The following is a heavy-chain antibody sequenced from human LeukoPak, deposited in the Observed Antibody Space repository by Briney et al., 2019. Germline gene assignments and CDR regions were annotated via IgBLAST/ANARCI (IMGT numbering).Heavy chain of an antibody. CDR3: VRSDWFDP. J-gene: IGHJ5*02. V-gene: IGHV3-74*03. CDR1: GFTLSSNW. Sequence: GGSLRLSCVASGFTLSSNWMHWVRQAPGKGLEWVSRIKNDGSRTTYADSVKGRFTISRDNARNTLYLQMSSLRAADTAVYYCVRSDWFDPWGQGTLVTVSS. CDR2: IKNDGSRT.